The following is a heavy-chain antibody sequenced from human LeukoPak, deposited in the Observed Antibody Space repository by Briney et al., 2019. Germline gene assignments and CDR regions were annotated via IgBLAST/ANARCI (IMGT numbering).Heavy chain of an antibody. CDR3: ARESRPGLTGYSNRDYYYYGMDV. D-gene: IGHD3-9*01. CDR1: GYTFTSYA. CDR2: IIPIFGTA. V-gene: IGHV1-69*13. Sequence: ASVKVSCKASGYTFTSYAMNWVRQAPGQGLEWMGGIIPIFGTANYAQKFQGRVTITADESTSTAYMELSSLRSEDTAVYYCARESRPGLTGYSNRDYYYYGMDVWGQGTTVTVSS. J-gene: IGHJ6*02.